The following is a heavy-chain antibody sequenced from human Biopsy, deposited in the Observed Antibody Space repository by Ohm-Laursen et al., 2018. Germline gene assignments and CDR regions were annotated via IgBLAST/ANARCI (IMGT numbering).Heavy chain of an antibody. CDR1: GGSISSYY. CDR3: ARHAPSYSGSYWRYFDL. J-gene: IGHJ2*01. Sequence: SDTLSLTCPVSGGSISSYYWSWIRQPPGKGLEWIGYIYYTGSTNYNPSLKSRVTISVDTSMNHLSLRLTSVTAADTAVYYCARHAPSYSGSYWRYFDLWGRGTLVTVPS. D-gene: IGHD1-26*01. V-gene: IGHV4-59*08. CDR2: IYYTGST.